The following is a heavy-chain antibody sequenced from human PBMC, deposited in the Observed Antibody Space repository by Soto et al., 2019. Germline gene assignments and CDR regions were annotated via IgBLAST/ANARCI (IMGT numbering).Heavy chain of an antibody. J-gene: IGHJ4*02. Sequence: ASVKVSCKASGYIFTTYGISWVRQAPGQGLEWMGWISPYNGNTNYAQKFQGRVTMATDASTNTAFMELSSLRSDDTAVYYCARFAMVRPNDYWGQGTLVTVSS. CDR3: ARFAMVRPNDY. CDR2: ISPYNGNT. D-gene: IGHD3-10*01. V-gene: IGHV1-18*01. CDR1: GYIFTTYG.